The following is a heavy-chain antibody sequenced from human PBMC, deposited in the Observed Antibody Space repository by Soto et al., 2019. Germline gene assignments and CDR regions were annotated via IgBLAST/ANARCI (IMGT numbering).Heavy chain of an antibody. CDR3: ARGHTVWFGELFYYYYYGMDV. CDR1: GYTFTSYD. Sequence: GASVKVSCKASGYTFTSYDINWVRQATGQGLEWMGWMNPNSGNTGYAQKFQGRVTMTRNTSISTAYMELSSLRSEDTAVYYCARGHTVWFGELFYYYYYGMDVWGQGTTVTVSS. D-gene: IGHD3-10*01. V-gene: IGHV1-8*01. J-gene: IGHJ6*02. CDR2: MNPNSGNT.